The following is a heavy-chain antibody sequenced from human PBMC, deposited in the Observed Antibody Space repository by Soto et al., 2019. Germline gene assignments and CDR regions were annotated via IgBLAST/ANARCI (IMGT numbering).Heavy chain of an antibody. CDR3: ARDPSPPNTWIQLCWGMDV. V-gene: IGHV3-30-3*01. J-gene: IGHJ6*02. CDR2: ISYDGSNK. D-gene: IGHD5-18*01. Sequence: QVQLVESGGGVVQPGRSLRLSCAASGFTFSSYAMHWVRQAPGKGLEWVAVISYDGSNKYYADSVKGRFTISRDNSKNPLYLQMNSLRAEDTAVYYCARDPSPPNTWIQLCWGMDVWGQGTTVTVSS. CDR1: GFTFSSYA.